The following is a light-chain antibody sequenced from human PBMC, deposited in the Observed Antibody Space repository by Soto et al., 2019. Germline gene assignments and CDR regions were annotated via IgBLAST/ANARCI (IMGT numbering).Light chain of an antibody. J-gene: IGKJ1*01. CDR1: QGISNY. CDR3: QKYNSSPRT. CDR2: AAS. Sequence: DIQMTQSPSSLSASVGDRVTITCRASQGISNYLAWYQQKPGKVPKLLIYAASTLQSGVPSRFSGSGSGTDFNLTISTLQPVDVATYYCQKYNSSPRTFGPGTKVEIK. V-gene: IGKV1-27*01.